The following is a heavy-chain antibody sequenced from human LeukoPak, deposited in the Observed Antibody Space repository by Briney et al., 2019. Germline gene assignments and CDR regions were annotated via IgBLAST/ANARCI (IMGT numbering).Heavy chain of an antibody. Sequence: SVRVSCTASGGTFSSYAIRWVPQAPGQGLEWMGGIIPIFGTANYAQKFQGRVTITTDESTSTAYMELSSLRSEDTAVYYCAREGAAAAFDYWGQGTLVTVSS. V-gene: IGHV1-69*05. J-gene: IGHJ4*02. D-gene: IGHD6-13*01. CDR2: IIPIFGTA. CDR3: AREGAAAAFDY. CDR1: GGTFSSYA.